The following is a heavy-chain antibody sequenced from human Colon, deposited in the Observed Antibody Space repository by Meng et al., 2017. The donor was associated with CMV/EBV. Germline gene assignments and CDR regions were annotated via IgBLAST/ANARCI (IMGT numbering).Heavy chain of an antibody. CDR3: ARGGASSKYFDS. CDR2: AHNSGTT. J-gene: IGHJ4*02. Sequence: SETLSLTCFVSGGSISTYYWSWIRQPPGKGLEWIGWAHNSGTTNYNPSLKSRVAVSVDTSKNHFSLTLASVTAADTCMYYCARGGASSKYFDSWGQGTLVTVSS. V-gene: IGHV4-59*01. D-gene: IGHD4-11*01. CDR1: GGSISTYY.